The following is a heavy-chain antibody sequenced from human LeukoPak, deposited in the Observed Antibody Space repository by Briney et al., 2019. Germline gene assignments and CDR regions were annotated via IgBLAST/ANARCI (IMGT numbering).Heavy chain of an antibody. CDR3: ATSSVGGTGLDAFDI. CDR1: GYTLTELS. D-gene: IGHD6-19*01. Sequence: ASVKVSCKVSGYTLTELSMHWVRQAPGKGLEWMGGFDPEDGETIYAQKFQGRVTMTEDTSTDTAYMELSSLRSEDTAVYYCATSSVGGTGLDAFDIWGQGTTVTVSS. CDR2: FDPEDGET. J-gene: IGHJ3*02. V-gene: IGHV1-24*01.